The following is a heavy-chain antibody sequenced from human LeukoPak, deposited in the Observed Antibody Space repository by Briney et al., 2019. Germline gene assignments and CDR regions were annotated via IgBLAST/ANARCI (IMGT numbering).Heavy chain of an antibody. V-gene: IGHV3-23*01. D-gene: IGHD4-11*01. CDR1: GFTFSSYA. J-gene: IGHJ5*02. CDR3: AKDGNYSNYVNWFDP. CDR2: ISGSGGST. Sequence: PGGSLRLSCAASGFTFSSYAMSWVRQAPGKGLEGVSAISGSGGSTYYADSVKGRFTISRDNSKNTLYLQMNSLRAEDTAVYYCAKDGNYSNYVNWFDPWGQGTLVTVSS.